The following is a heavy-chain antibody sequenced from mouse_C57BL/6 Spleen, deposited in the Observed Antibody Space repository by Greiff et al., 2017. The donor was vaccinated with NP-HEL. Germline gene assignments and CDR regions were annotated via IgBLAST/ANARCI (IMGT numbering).Heavy chain of an antibody. CDR3: ARGEAYYSNYPYYFDY. J-gene: IGHJ2*01. V-gene: IGHV1-52*01. Sequence: QVQLQQPGAELVRPGSSVKLSCKASGYTFTSYWMHWVKQRPIQGLEWIGNIDPSDSETHYNQKFKDKATLTVDKSSSTAYMQLSSLTYEDSAVYYCARGEAYYSNYPYYFDYWGQGTTLTVSS. CDR1: GYTFTSYW. D-gene: IGHD2-5*01. CDR2: IDPSDSET.